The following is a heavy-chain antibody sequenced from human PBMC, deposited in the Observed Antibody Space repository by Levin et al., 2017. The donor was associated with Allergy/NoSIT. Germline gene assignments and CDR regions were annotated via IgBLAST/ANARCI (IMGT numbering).Heavy chain of an antibody. V-gene: IGHV3-48*01. Sequence: GGSLRLSCAASGFTFSSYSMNWVRQAPGKGLEWVSYISSSSSTIYYADSVKGRFTISRDNAKNSLYLQMNSLRAEDTAVYYCASSYSSSWSLFDYWGQGTLVTVSS. CDR3: ASSYSSSWSLFDY. D-gene: IGHD6-13*01. CDR2: ISSSSSTI. CDR1: GFTFSSYS. J-gene: IGHJ4*02.